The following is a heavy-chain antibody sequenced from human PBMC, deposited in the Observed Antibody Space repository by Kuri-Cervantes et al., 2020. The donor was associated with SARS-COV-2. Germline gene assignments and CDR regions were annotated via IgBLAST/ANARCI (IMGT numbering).Heavy chain of an antibody. V-gene: IGHV1-18*04. CDR1: GYTFTSYG. Sequence: ASVKVSCKASGYTFTSYGISWLRQAPGQGLEWMGWISAYNGNTNYAQKLQGRVTMTTDTSASTAYMEVRSLRSDDTAVYYCARDPPTYYYDSSGYVSAFEIWGQGTMVTVSS. CDR3: ARDPPTYYYDSSGYVSAFEI. CDR2: ISAYNGNT. D-gene: IGHD3-22*01. J-gene: IGHJ3*02.